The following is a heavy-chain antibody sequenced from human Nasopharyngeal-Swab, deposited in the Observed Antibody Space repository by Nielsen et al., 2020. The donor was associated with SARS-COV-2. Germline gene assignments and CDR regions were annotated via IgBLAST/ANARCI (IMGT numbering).Heavy chain of an antibody. V-gene: IGHV4-39*07. CDR3: ARDLAVVPAAYGMDV. CDR2: IYYSGST. J-gene: IGHJ6*02. CDR1: GGSISSSSYY. D-gene: IGHD2-2*01. Sequence: SETLSLTCTVSGGSISSSSYYWGWIRQPPGKGLEWIGSIYYSGSTYYNPSLKSRVTISVDTSKNQFSLKLSSVTAADTAVYYCARDLAVVPAAYGMDVWGQGTTVTVSS.